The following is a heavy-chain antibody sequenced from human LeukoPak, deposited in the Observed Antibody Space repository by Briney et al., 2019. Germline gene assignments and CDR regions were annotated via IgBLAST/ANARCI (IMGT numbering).Heavy chain of an antibody. V-gene: IGHV3-13*01. CDR2: IGTAGDT. CDR3: ARAAARGRFDP. CDR1: GFTFSSYD. Sequence: GGSLRLSCAASGFTFSSYDMHWVRQATGKGLEWVSAIGTAGDTYYPGSVKGRFTISRENAKNSLYLQMNSLRAGDTAVYYCARAAARGRFDPWGQGTLVTVSS. D-gene: IGHD6-6*01. J-gene: IGHJ5*02.